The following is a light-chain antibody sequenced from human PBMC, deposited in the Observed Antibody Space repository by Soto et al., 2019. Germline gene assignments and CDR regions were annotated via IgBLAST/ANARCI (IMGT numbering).Light chain of an antibody. Sequence: QSALTQPASVSGPPGQSIVISCNGSSSDVGSYDLVSWYLQYPGKAPKVIIFEGTKRPSGVSDRFSGSKSGNTASLTISGLQTEDEADYYCGSYSNTNTLVVFGGGTKLTVL. CDR3: GSYSNTNTLVV. CDR2: EGT. CDR1: SSDVGSYDL. V-gene: IGLV2-14*02. J-gene: IGLJ3*02.